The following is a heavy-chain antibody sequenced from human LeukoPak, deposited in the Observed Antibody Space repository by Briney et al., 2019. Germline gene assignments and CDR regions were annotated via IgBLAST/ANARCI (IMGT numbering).Heavy chain of an antibody. CDR2: IRGDGSVK. J-gene: IGHJ3*02. D-gene: IGHD3-22*01. V-gene: IGHV3-7*01. CDR1: GFTFSKYW. Sequence: PGGSLRLSCAASGFTFSKYWMTWVRQAPGKGLEWVANIRGDGSVKYLLGSVKGRFTISRDNVKNSLSLEMNNLRAEDTAVYYCSRDANYYDSSRHYFDAFDIWGQGTMVTVSS. CDR3: SRDANYYDSSRHYFDAFDI.